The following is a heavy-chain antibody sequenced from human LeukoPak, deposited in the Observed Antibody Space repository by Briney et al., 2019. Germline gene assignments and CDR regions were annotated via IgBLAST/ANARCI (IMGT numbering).Heavy chain of an antibody. Sequence: ASVKVSFKASGGTFSSYAISWVRQAPGQGLEWMGRIIPILGIANYAQKFQGRVTITADKSTSTAYMELSSLRSEDTAVYYCARDAEKSYYYDSSGYYYGFDYWGQGTLVTVSS. J-gene: IGHJ4*02. V-gene: IGHV1-69*04. CDR2: IIPILGIA. D-gene: IGHD3-22*01. CDR3: ARDAEKSYYYDSSGYYYGFDY. CDR1: GGTFSSYA.